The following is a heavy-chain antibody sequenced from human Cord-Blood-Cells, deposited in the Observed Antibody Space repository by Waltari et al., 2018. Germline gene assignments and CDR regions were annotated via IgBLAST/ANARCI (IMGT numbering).Heavy chain of an antibody. D-gene: IGHD4-17*01. Sequence: QVQLQQWGAGLLKPSETLSLTCAVYGGSFSGYYWSWIRQPPGKGLEWIGEINHSGSTNYNPSLKSRVTISVDTSKNQFSPKLSSVTAADTAVYYCARMDYGDFDYWGQGTLVTVSS. CDR3: ARMDYGDFDY. J-gene: IGHJ4*02. CDR1: GGSFSGYY. V-gene: IGHV4-34*01. CDR2: INHSGST.